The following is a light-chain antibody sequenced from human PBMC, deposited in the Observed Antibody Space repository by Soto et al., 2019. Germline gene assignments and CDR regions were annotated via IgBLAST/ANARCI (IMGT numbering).Light chain of an antibody. Sequence: SYELTQPPSVSVAPGKTARITCGGNNIGSKSVHWYQQKPGQAPVLVIYYDSDRPSGIPERFSGSNSGNTATLTISRVEAGDEADYYCQVWDSSSVHLGVFGTGTKVTVL. V-gene: IGLV3-21*04. J-gene: IGLJ1*01. CDR1: NIGSKS. CDR2: YDS. CDR3: QVWDSSSVHLGV.